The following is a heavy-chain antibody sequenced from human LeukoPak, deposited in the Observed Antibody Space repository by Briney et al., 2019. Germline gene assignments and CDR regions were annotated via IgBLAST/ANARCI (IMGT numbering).Heavy chain of an antibody. Sequence: PGGSLRLSCAASGFTFSSYEMNWVRQAPGKGLVWVSRINSDMSTTTYADSVKGRFTISRDNAKNTLYLQMNSLRAEDTAVYYCARAGRGLRYFDWLTYDFWGEGTLVTVS. CDR2: INSDMSTT. V-gene: IGHV3-74*01. J-gene: IGHJ4*02. CDR1: GFTFSSYE. CDR3: ARAGRGLRYFDWLTYDF. D-gene: IGHD3-9*01.